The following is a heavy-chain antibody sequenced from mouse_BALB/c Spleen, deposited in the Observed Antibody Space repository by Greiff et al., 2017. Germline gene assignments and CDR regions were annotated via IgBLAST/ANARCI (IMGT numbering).Heavy chain of an antibody. CDR1: GYTFSSYW. D-gene: IGHD4-1*01. CDR2: ILPGSGST. V-gene: IGHV1-9*01. J-gene: IGHJ4*01. CDR3: AILGRRNAMDY. Sequence: QVQLKESGAELMKPGASVKISCKATGYTFSSYWIEWVKQRPGHGLEWIGEILPGSGSTNYNEKFKGKATFTADTSSNTAYMQLSSLTSEDSAVYYCAILGRRNAMDYWGQGTSVTVSS.